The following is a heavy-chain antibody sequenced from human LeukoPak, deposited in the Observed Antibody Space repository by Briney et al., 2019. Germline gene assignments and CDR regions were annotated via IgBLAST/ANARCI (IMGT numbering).Heavy chain of an antibody. V-gene: IGHV3-23*01. D-gene: IGHD5-12*01. Sequence: GGSLRLSCAASGFTFSSYAMSWVRQAPGKGLEWVSAISGSGGSTYYADSVKGRFTISRDNSKNTLYLQMNSLRAEDTAVYYCAREPKLYSGYDYPSRPSGDDYWGQGTLVTVSS. CDR2: ISGSGGST. CDR3: AREPKLYSGYDYPSRPSGDDY. J-gene: IGHJ4*02. CDR1: GFTFSSYA.